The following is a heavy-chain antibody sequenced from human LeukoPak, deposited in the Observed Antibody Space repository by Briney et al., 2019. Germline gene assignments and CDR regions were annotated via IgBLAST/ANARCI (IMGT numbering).Heavy chain of an antibody. Sequence: GTSLRLSCAASGFTFSNYGMHWVRQAPGKGLEWVAVISYDGTNKYYADSVKGRFTISRDNPKNTLYLQMNSLRAEDTAVYYCARDGSAWYNPFDYWGQGTLVTVSS. CDR3: ARDGSAWYNPFDY. J-gene: IGHJ4*02. CDR1: GFTFSNYG. CDR2: ISYDGTNK. V-gene: IGHV3-30*03. D-gene: IGHD6-19*01.